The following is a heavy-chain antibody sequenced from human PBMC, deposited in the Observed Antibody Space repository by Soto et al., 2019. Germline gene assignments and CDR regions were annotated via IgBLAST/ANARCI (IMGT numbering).Heavy chain of an antibody. CDR3: GRLIHCFTTSCYFDY. Sequence: PSETLSLTCTVSGDFNKIYYWSWIRQPPGKGLEWIGCSYYSGSTYYNPSLRSRVTISVDTSKNQFSLKMSSVTAADTAVYYCGRLIHCFTTSCYFDYWGQGTLVTVSS. CDR1: GDFNKIYY. D-gene: IGHD2-2*01. V-gene: IGHV4-59*08. CDR2: SYYSGST. J-gene: IGHJ4*02.